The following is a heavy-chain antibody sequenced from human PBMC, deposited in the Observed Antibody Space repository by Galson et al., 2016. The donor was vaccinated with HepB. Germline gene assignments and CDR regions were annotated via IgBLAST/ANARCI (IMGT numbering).Heavy chain of an antibody. Sequence: SLRLSCAASGFTFSGSGIHWVRQASGKGLEWIGRIRSKTNNYATAYAASVIGRFTIWRDDSKNTLYLQMNSLRAEDTALYYCARDGEWELRPGGGLDVWGQGTTVTVSS. CDR1: GFTFSGSG. V-gene: IGHV3-73*01. J-gene: IGHJ6*02. CDR3: ARDGEWELRPGGGLDV. CDR2: IRSKTNNYAT. D-gene: IGHD1-26*01.